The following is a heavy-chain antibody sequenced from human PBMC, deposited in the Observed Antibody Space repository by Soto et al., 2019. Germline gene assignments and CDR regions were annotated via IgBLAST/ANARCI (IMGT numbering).Heavy chain of an antibody. CDR3: ARQQGVDTAMVSYYFDY. Sequence: QLQLHESGPGLVKPSETLSLTCTVSGGSISSSSYYWGWIRQPPGKGLEWIGGIYYSGSTYYNPSLKSRVTISVDTSKNQFALKLSSVPAADTAVYYCARQQGVDTAMVSYYFDYWGQGTLVTVSS. V-gene: IGHV4-39*01. J-gene: IGHJ4*02. CDR1: GGSISSSSYY. CDR2: IYYSGST. D-gene: IGHD5-18*01.